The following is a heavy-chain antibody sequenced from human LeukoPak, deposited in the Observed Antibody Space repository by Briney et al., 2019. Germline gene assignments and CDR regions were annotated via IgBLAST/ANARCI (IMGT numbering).Heavy chain of an antibody. J-gene: IGHJ4*02. CDR2: ISYDGSNK. CDR3: AKDRDGDYGFDY. CDR1: GFTFSSYG. Sequence: QHGGSLRLSCAPSGFTFSSYGMHWVRQAPGKGLEWVAVISYDGSNKYYADSVKGRFTISRDNSKNTLYLQMNSLRAEDTAVYYCAKDRDGDYGFDYWGQGTLVTVSS. V-gene: IGHV3-30*18. D-gene: IGHD4-17*01.